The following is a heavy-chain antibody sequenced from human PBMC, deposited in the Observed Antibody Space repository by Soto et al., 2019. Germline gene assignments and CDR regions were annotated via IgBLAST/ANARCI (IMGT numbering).Heavy chain of an antibody. Sequence: PSETMSLTCAVSGDSFSSFYLTWMRQPPGKGLEWIGHIYYSGSTNYNPSLKSRVTISIDTSKNQFSLKLTSVTAADTAVYYCARGAPETFDYWGQGTLVTVSS. V-gene: IGHV4-59*01. J-gene: IGHJ4*02. CDR1: GDSFSSFY. CDR2: IYYSGST. CDR3: ARGAPETFDY.